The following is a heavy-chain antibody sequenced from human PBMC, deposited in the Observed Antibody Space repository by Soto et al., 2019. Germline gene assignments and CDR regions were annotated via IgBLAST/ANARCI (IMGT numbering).Heavy chain of an antibody. CDR1: GFTFSYAW. D-gene: IGHD3-16*01. CDR3: TTGGSVFDF. Sequence: EVQLVESGGGLVKPGGSLRLSCVASGFTFSYAWMSWVRKVPGKGLEWVGRITGKTDGGTTDYAAPVKGRVSISSDDSKYMKIMQMNSLETEDTSVDYGTTGGSVFDFWGQGTLVTVSS. V-gene: IGHV3-15*01. J-gene: IGHJ4*02. CDR2: ITGKTDGGTT.